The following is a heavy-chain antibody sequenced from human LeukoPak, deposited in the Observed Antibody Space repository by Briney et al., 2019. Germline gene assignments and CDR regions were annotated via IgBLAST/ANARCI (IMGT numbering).Heavy chain of an antibody. V-gene: IGHV3-23*01. D-gene: IGHD2-15*01. CDR2: MSSSDDGR. J-gene: IGHJ4*02. CDR3: AKAPVTSCRGAFCYPFDY. Sequence: PGGSPRLSCATSGFSFSSYAMSWVRQAPGKGLEWVSAMSSSDDGRYYAASVRGRFTISRDTSRSTRYLQMNSLRAEDAAVYYCAKAPVTSCRGAFCYPFDYWGQGTLVTVSS. CDR1: GFSFSSYA.